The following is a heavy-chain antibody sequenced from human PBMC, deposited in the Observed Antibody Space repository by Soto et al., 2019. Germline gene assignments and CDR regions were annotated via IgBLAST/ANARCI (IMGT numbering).Heavy chain of an antibody. V-gene: IGHV1-69*01. Sequence: QVQLVQSGAEVKKPGSSVKVSCKASGGTFSSYSINWVRQAPGQGREWMGEIIPIFGTANYAQKFQGRVTITADESTSTAYMEPSSLRSADTAVYYCARDGGRHSGGIGYWGQGTLVTGSS. J-gene: IGHJ4*02. CDR3: ARDGGRHSGGIGY. CDR1: GGTFSSYS. CDR2: IIPIFGTA. D-gene: IGHD1-26*01.